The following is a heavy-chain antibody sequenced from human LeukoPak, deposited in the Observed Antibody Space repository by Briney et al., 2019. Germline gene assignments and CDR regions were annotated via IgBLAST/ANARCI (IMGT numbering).Heavy chain of an antibody. CDR3: ARDAIAVAGPSGH. D-gene: IGHD6-19*01. V-gene: IGHV3-21*01. CDR1: GFTFSSYS. CDR2: ISSSSSYI. Sequence: GGSLRLSCAASGFTFSSYSMNWVRQAPGKGLEWVSSISSSSSYIYYADSVKGRFTISRDNAKNSLYLQMNSLRAEDTAVYYCARDAIAVAGPSGHWGQGTLVTVSS. J-gene: IGHJ1*01.